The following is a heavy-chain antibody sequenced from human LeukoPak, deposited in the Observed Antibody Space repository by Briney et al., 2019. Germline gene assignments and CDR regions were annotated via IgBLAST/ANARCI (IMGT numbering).Heavy chain of an antibody. CDR1: GYTFTNYY. Sequence: ASVKVSCKASGYTFTNYYVHWVRQAPGQGLEWMGIINPSGGSTSYAQKFQGRVTMTRDTSTSTVYMELSSPRSEDTAVYYCARDYSGRTTVTFWGQGTLVTVSS. D-gene: IGHD4-17*01. CDR2: INPSGGST. J-gene: IGHJ4*02. CDR3: ARDYSGRTTVTF. V-gene: IGHV1-46*01.